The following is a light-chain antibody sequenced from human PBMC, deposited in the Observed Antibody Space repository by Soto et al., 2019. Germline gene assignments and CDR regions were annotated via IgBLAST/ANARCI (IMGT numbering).Light chain of an antibody. CDR1: QSVSSSF. J-gene: IGKJ1*01. Sequence: EIVLTQSPGTLSLSPGERATLSCRASQSVSSSFLAWYQQKPGQAPRLLIYGASSRATGIPDRFSVSGSGTDFTLTISRLEPESFAVYYCQQYDSSPWSFGQGTKVEIK. CDR2: GAS. CDR3: QQYDSSPWS. V-gene: IGKV3-20*01.